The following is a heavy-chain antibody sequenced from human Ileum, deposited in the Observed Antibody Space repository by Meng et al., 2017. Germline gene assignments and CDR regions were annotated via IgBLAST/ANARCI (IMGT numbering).Heavy chain of an antibody. CDR3: ARINLGGWYEGGVDP. J-gene: IGHJ5*02. Sequence: QVQLVQSGGEGKKPGASVKVSCKASGYTFTSYGISWVRQAPGQGLEWMGWISAYNGNTNYAQKLQGRVTMTTDTSTSTAYMELRSLRSDDTAVYYCARINLGGWYEGGVDPWGQGTLVTISS. D-gene: IGHD6-19*01. CDR1: GYTFTSYG. CDR2: ISAYNGNT. V-gene: IGHV1-18*01.